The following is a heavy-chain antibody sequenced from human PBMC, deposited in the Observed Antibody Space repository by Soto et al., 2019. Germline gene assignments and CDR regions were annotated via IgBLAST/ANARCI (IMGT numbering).Heavy chain of an antibody. CDR3: ARDSKPLGYCSGGSCYGSFDY. D-gene: IGHD2-15*01. V-gene: IGHV1-69*06. CDR2: IIPIFGTA. Sequence: QVQLVQSGAEVKKPGSSVKVSCKASGGTFSSYAISWVRQAPGQGLEWMGGIIPIFGTANYAQKFQGRVTITADKSTSTAYMELSSLRSEDTAVYYCARDSKPLGYCSGGSCYGSFDYWGQGTLVTVSS. J-gene: IGHJ4*02. CDR1: GGTFSSYA.